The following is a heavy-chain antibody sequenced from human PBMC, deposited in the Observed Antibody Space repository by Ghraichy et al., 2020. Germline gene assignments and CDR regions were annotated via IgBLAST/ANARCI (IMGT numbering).Heavy chain of an antibody. D-gene: IGHD3-22*01. V-gene: IGHV3-15*07. Sequence: GGSLRLSCAASGFTVSDVWMNWVRQAPGEGLEWVGRIKSKSHGETTDYAAPVKGRFTISRDDSKNTLYLQMNSLKIEDTAVYYCTILPRGGGSGYHCDNWGQGTLVTVSS. CDR1: GFTVSDVW. CDR2: IKSKSHGETT. CDR3: TILPRGGGSGYHCDN. J-gene: IGHJ4*02.